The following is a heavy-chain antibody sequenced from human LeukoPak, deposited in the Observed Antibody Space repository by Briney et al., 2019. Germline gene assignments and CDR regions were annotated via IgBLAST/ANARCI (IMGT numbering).Heavy chain of an antibody. CDR2: IYSGGST. V-gene: IGHV3-66*01. D-gene: IGHD1-14*01. Sequence: GGSLRLSCAASEFTVRSNYMIWVRQAPGKGLEGVSVIYSGGSTYYPDSVKGRFTISRENSKNTVYLQMNRLRAEETAVYYCAGGARRKQSFEYWGQGTLVTVSS. CDR3: AGGARRKQSFEY. CDR1: EFTVRSNY. J-gene: IGHJ4*02.